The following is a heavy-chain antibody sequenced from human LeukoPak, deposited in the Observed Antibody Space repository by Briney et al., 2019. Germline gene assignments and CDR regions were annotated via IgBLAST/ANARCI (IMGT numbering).Heavy chain of an antibody. D-gene: IGHD4-17*01. J-gene: IGHJ6*02. Sequence: AGGSLRLSCTASGFTFSSYWMHWVRQAPGKGLVWVSRINSDGSSTSYADSVKGRFTISRDNAKNTLYLQMNSLRAEDTAVYYCARGNGDVYYYGMDVWGQGTTVTVSS. V-gene: IGHV3-74*01. CDR3: ARGNGDVYYYGMDV. CDR2: INSDGSST. CDR1: GFTFSSYW.